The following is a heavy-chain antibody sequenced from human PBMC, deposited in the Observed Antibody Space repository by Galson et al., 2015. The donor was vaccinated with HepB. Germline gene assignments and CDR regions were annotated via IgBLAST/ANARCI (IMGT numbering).Heavy chain of an antibody. CDR1: GGSISSGGYY. CDR3: ARGEVDTAMVSS. D-gene: IGHD5-18*01. Sequence: TLSLTCTVSGGSISSGGYYWSWIRQHPGKGLEWIGYIYYSGSTYYNPSLKSRVTISVDTSKNQFSLKLSSVTAADTAVYYCARGEVDTAMVSSWGQGTLVTVSS. CDR2: IYYSGST. J-gene: IGHJ4*02. V-gene: IGHV4-31*03.